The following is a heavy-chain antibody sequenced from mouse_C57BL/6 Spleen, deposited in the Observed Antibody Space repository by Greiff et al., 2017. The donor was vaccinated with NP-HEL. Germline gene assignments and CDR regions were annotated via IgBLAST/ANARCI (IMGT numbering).Heavy chain of an antibody. Sequence: VQLQQSGAELVRPGASVTLSCKASGYTFTDYEMHWVKQTPVHGLEWIGAIDPETGGTAYNQKFKGKAILTADKSSSTAYMELRSLTSEDSAVYYCTRRQLRPSFDYWGQGTTLTVSS. D-gene: IGHD3-2*02. J-gene: IGHJ2*01. CDR1: GYTFTDYE. CDR2: IDPETGGT. CDR3: TRRQLRPSFDY. V-gene: IGHV1-15*01.